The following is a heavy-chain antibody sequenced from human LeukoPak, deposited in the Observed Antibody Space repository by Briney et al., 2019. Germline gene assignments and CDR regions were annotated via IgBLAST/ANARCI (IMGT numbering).Heavy chain of an antibody. J-gene: IGHJ6*03. D-gene: IGHD3-10*01. CDR3: AKKGASGYYYYYMDV. CDR2: ITGSGDST. CDR1: GFTFSTYA. Sequence: GGSLRLSCAASGFTFSTYAMNWVCQAPGKGLEWVSAITGSGDSTYYAASVKGRFTISRDNSKNTLYLQMSSLRAEDTAVYYCAKKGASGYYYYYMDVWGKGTTVTVSS. V-gene: IGHV3-23*01.